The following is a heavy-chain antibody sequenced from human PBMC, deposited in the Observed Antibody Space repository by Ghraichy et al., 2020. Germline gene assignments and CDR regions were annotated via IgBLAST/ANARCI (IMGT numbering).Heavy chain of an antibody. Sequence: SGPTLVKPTQTLTLTCTFSGFSLSTSGMCVSWIRQPPGKALEWLARIDWDDDKYYSTSLKTRLTISKDTSKNQVVLTMTNMDPVDTATYYCARIRSSSWYVDYYYYGMDVWGQGTTVTVSS. V-gene: IGHV2-70*11. CDR2: IDWDDDK. J-gene: IGHJ6*02. CDR1: GFSLSTSGMC. CDR3: ARIRSSSWYVDYYYYGMDV. D-gene: IGHD6-13*01.